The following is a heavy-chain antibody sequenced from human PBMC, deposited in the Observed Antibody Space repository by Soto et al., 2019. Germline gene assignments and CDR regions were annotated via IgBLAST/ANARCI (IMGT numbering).Heavy chain of an antibody. V-gene: IGHV5-51*01. CDR2: IFPGDSDT. CDR1: GHSFTSYW. D-gene: IGHD4-17*01. J-gene: IGHJ4*02. CDR3: ARASSATVTTGFDY. Sequence: PGESLKISCKGSGHSFTSYWIAWVRQMPGKGLEWMGIIFPGDSDTRYSPSFQGQVSISADKSITTAYLQWSSLKASDTAMYYCARASSATVTTGFDYWGQGNMVTVSS.